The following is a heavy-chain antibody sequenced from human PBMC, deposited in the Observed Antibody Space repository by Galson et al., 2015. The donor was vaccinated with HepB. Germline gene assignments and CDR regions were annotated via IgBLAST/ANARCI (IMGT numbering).Heavy chain of an antibody. J-gene: IGHJ4*02. Sequence: SLRLSCAASGFTFSSYAMSWVRQAPGKGPEWVSAISGSGGSTYYADSVKGRFTISRDNSKNTLYLQMNSLRAEDTAVYYCAKTDQTKTRGWYSLTPLFASFDYWGQGTLVTVSS. V-gene: IGHV3-23*01. CDR2: ISGSGGST. D-gene: IGHD6-19*01. CDR1: GFTFSSYA. CDR3: AKTDQTKTRGWYSLTPLFASFDY.